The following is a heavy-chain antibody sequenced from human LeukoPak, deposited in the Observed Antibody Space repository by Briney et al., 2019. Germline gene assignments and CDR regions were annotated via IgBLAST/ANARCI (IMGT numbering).Heavy chain of an antibody. CDR2: ISAYNGNT. J-gene: IGHJ4*02. Sequence: GASVKVSCKASGYTFTTYGISWVRQAPGQGLEWMGWISAYNGNTNYAQKLQGRVTMTTDTSTSTAYMELRSLRSDDTAVYYCARWGTTDPTEMATNEAYFDYWGQGTLVTVSS. CDR1: GYTFTTYG. D-gene: IGHD5-24*01. V-gene: IGHV1-18*01. CDR3: ARWGTTDPTEMATNEAYFDY.